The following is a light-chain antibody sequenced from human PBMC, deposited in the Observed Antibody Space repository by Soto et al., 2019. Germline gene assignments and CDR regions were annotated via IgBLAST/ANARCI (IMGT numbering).Light chain of an antibody. Sequence: QSVLTQPPSASGTPGQRDTISCSGSSSNIGSNYVYWYQQLPGTAPKLLIYRNNQRPSGVPDRFSGSKSGTLASLAISGLRSEDEADYYCAAWDDSLSGVFGGGTKLTVL. CDR1: SSNIGSNY. V-gene: IGLV1-47*01. CDR3: AAWDDSLSGV. J-gene: IGLJ2*01. CDR2: RNN.